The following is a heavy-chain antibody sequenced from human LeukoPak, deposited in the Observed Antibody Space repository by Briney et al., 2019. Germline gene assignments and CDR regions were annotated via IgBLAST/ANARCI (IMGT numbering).Heavy chain of an antibody. CDR2: IYHSGST. Sequence: SETLSLTCAVSGYSISSGYYWGWIRQPPGKGLEWIGSIYHSGSTYYNPSLKSRVTTSVDTSKNQFSLKLSSVTAADTAVYYCASLIPIAARLYDYWGQGTLVTVSS. D-gene: IGHD6-6*01. V-gene: IGHV4-38-2*01. CDR1: GYSISSGYY. J-gene: IGHJ4*02. CDR3: ASLIPIAARLYDY.